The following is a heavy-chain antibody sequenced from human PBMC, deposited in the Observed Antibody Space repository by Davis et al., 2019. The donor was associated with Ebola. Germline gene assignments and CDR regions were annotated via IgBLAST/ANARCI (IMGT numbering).Heavy chain of an antibody. CDR2: IYPDDFDT. Sequence: GESLKISCKGSGYRFTSYWIGWVRQVPGRGLQWLGIIYPDDFDTTYSPSFEGQIRISADRSITTAYLQWDTLKASDTAMYYCALLPYRSSWNDGFDFWGQGTMVTVSS. D-gene: IGHD6-13*01. J-gene: IGHJ3*01. V-gene: IGHV5-51*01. CDR3: ALLPYRSSWNDGFDF. CDR1: GYRFTSYW.